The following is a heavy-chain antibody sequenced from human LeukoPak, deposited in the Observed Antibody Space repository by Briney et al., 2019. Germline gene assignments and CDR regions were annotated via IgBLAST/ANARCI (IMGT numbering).Heavy chain of an antibody. V-gene: IGHV3-7*01. CDR2: IEKDGSAE. Sequence: GGSLRLSCAASGFTFSNFWMSWVRQAPGSVLEWVANIEKDGSAEYYVDSVKGRFTVSRDNAKNSLYLQMNSLRAEDTAVYYCARRRGSDSLDYWGQGTLVTVSS. CDR1: GFTFSNFW. D-gene: IGHD1-26*01. CDR3: ARRRGSDSLDY. J-gene: IGHJ4*02.